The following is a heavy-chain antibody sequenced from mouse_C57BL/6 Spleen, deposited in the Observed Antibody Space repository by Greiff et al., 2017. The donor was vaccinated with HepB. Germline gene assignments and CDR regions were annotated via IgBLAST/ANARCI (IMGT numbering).Heavy chain of an antibody. D-gene: IGHD1-1*01. CDR1: GFTFSDAW. J-gene: IGHJ2*01. Sequence: EVKLMESGGGLVQPGGSMKLSCAASGFTFSDAWMDWVRQSPEQGLEWVAEIRNKANNHSTYYAESVKGRFTISREYSKSSVYLQRNSLRAEDADNYYCSRWGDFTSVWIDYWGQGTTLTVSS. V-gene: IGHV6-6*01. CDR2: IRNKANNHST. CDR3: SRWGDFTSVWIDY.